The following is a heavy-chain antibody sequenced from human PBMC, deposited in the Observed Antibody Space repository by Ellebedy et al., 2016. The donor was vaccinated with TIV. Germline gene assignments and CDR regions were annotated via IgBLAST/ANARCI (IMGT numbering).Heavy chain of an antibody. CDR2: IDQDGRGT. CDR1: GFTFSNKW. D-gene: IGHD6-19*01. Sequence: GESLKISCAASGFTFSNKWMQWVRQAPGKGLEWVASIDQDGRGTNYVDSVKGRFTISRDNTKNSLYLQMNSLRAEDTAVYYCAGGGGWIMDVWGQGTTVTVSS. J-gene: IGHJ6*02. CDR3: AGGGGWIMDV. V-gene: IGHV3-7*03.